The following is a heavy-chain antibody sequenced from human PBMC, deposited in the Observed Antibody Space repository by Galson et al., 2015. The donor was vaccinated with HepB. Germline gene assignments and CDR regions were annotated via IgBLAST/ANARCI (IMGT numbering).Heavy chain of an antibody. V-gene: IGHV3-48*04. CDR3: ARVLQLGWFDP. CDR1: GFTFSSYS. J-gene: IGHJ5*02. CDR2: ISSSSSTI. D-gene: IGHD6-13*01. Sequence: SLRLSCAASGFTFSSYSMNWVRQAPGKGLEWVSYISSSSSTIYYADSVKGRFTISRDNVKNSLCLQMTSLRVEGTAVYYCARVLQLGWFDPWGQGTLVTVSS.